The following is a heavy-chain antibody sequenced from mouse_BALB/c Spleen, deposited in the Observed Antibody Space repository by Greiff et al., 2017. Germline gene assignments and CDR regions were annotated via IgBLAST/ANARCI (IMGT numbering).Heavy chain of an antibody. Sequence: EVKLVESGGGLVQPGGSRKLSCAASGFTFSSFGMHWVRQAPEKGLEWVAYISSGSSTIYYADTVKGRFTISRDNPKNTLFLQMTSLRSEDTAMYYCARGDGSAYWGQGTLVTVSA. CDR2: ISSGSSTI. J-gene: IGHJ3*01. D-gene: IGHD1-1*01. CDR3: ARGDGSAY. V-gene: IGHV5-17*02. CDR1: GFTFSSFG.